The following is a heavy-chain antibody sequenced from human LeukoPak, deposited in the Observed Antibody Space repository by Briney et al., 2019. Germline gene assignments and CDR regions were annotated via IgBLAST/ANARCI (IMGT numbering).Heavy chain of an antibody. CDR2: IYYSGST. V-gene: IGHV4-39*02. D-gene: IGHD3-22*01. Sequence: SETLSLTCTVSGGSISSSSYYWGWIRQPPGKGLEWIVSIYYSGSTYYNPSLKSRVTISVDTSKNQFSLKLSSVTAEDTAVYYCARDRTPYYYDSSSDAFDIWGQGTMVTVSS. CDR3: ARDRTPYYYDSSSDAFDI. J-gene: IGHJ3*02. CDR1: GGSISSSSYY.